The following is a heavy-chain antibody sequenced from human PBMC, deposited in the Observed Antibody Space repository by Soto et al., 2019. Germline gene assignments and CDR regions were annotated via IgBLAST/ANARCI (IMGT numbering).Heavy chain of an antibody. V-gene: IGHV1-69*01. CDR1: GGTFSSYA. CDR2: IIPIFGTA. CDR3: ARPYDSSDYYGGGMDV. J-gene: IGHJ6*02. Sequence: QVQLVQSGAEVKKPGSSVKVSCKASGGTFSSYAISWVRQAPGQGLEWMGGIIPIFGTANYAQKFRGRVTITADESTSTGYMDLSSLRSEDTAVYYCARPYDSSDYYGGGMDVWGQGTTVTVSS. D-gene: IGHD3-22*01.